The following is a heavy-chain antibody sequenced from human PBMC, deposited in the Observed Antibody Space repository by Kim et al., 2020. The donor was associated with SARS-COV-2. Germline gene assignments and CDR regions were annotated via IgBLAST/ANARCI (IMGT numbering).Heavy chain of an antibody. V-gene: IGHV4-31*03. CDR3: AREGYYDSSGYYYRSGFDY. Sequence: SETLSLTCTVSGGSISSGSYYWSWIRQHPGKGLEWIGYIYYSGSTYYNPSLKSRVTISVGTSKNQFSLKLSSVTAADTAVYYCAREGYYDSSGYYYRSGFDYWGPGTLVTVSS. CDR1: GGSISSGSYY. D-gene: IGHD3-22*01. J-gene: IGHJ4*02. CDR2: IYYSGST.